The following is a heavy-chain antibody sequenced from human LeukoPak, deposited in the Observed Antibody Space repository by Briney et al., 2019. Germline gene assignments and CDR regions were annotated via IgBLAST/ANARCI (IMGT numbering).Heavy chain of an antibody. CDR2: ISTGSSYI. CDR1: GFTFSSFN. D-gene: IGHD2-2*01. J-gene: IGHJ6*03. V-gene: IGHV3-21*01. Sequence: GGSLRLSCAASGFTFSSFNMNWVRQAPGKGLEWVSSISTGSSYIYYADSVKGRFTISRDNAKNSLYLQMTSLRAEDTAVYYCARSEGYCSSTSCDAYYYYMDVWGKGTTVTVSS. CDR3: ARSEGYCSSTSCDAYYYYMDV.